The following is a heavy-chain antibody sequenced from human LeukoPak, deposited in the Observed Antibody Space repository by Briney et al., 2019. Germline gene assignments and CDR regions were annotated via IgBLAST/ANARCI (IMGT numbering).Heavy chain of an antibody. D-gene: IGHD3-9*01. CDR2: IYPGDSDT. J-gene: IGHJ4*02. Sequence: GASVKVSCKASGGTFSSYTISWVRQMPGKGLEWMGIIYPGDSDTRYSPSFQGQVTISADKSISTAYLQWSSLKASDTAMYYCARGRYFDFSPDYWGQGTLVTVSS. V-gene: IGHV5-51*01. CDR3: ARGRYFDFSPDY. CDR1: GGTFSSYT.